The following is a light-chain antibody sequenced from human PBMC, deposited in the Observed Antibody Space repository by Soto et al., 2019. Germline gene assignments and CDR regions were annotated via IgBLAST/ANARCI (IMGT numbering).Light chain of an antibody. V-gene: IGKV2-30*01. J-gene: IGKJ2*01. CDR1: QSLVDSAGNTY. CDR3: LQGTHWPYT. Sequence: DVVMTQSPLSLPVTLGQPASISCRSSQSLVDSAGNTYLDWFQQRPGQSPRRLIYKVSYRDSGVPDRFSGSGSGTDFTLQITRVEAEDVGVYYCLQGTHWPYTFGLGTKLEI. CDR2: KVS.